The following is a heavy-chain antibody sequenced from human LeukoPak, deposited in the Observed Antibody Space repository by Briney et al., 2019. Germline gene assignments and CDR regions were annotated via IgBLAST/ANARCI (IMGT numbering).Heavy chain of an antibody. CDR2: INPNSGGT. CDR3: ARDLFYYDSSGYYPY. Sequence: ASVKVSCKASGYTFTGYYMHWVRQAPEQGLEWMGWINPNSGGTNYAQKFQGRVTMTRDTSISTAYMELSRLRSDDTAVYYCARDLFYYDSSGYYPYWGQGTLVTVSS. V-gene: IGHV1-2*02. CDR1: GYTFTGYY. J-gene: IGHJ4*02. D-gene: IGHD3-22*01.